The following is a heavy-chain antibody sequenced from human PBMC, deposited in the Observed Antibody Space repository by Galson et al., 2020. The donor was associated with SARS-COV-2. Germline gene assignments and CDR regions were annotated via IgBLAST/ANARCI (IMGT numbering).Heavy chain of an antibody. Sequence: SDTLSLTCTVSGVSISTYYWSWIRQPPGRGLEWIGYIFYSYTGSTTYNPSLKSRVTMSLETSKNQFSLRLSSVTAADTVVYFCARMRVGTDNYYYYMDVWGKGTTVTVSS. D-gene: IGHD1-26*01. J-gene: IGHJ6*03. CDR2: IFYSYTGST. CDR1: GVSISTYY. CDR3: ARMRVGTDNYYYYMDV. V-gene: IGHV4-59*01.